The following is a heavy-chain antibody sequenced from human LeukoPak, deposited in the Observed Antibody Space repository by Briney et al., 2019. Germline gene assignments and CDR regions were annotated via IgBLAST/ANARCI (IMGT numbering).Heavy chain of an antibody. J-gene: IGHJ1*01. D-gene: IGHD3-10*01. V-gene: IGHV3-33*01. CDR2: IWYDGSNK. Sequence: GGSLRLSCAASGFTLSSYGMHWVRQAPGKGLEWVAVIWYDGSNKYYADSVKGRFTISRDNSKNTLYLQMNSLRAEDTAVYYCARGRGSAAEYFQHWGQGTLVTVSS. CDR3: ARGRGSAAEYFQH. CDR1: GFTLSSYG.